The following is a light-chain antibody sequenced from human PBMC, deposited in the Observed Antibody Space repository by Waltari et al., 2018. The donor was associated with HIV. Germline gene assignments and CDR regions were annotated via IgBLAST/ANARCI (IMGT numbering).Light chain of an antibody. CDR2: DTY. J-gene: IGKJ5*01. CDR1: QSVAGNH. Sequence: IVLTQSPGTLSLSSGERVTLSCRASQSVAGNHLAWYQQRTGQAPRLLNYDTYRRATGIPDRFSCSGSGTDFTLTIGSLEPEDFAVYYCQQYGTSVTFGQGTRLEIK. CDR3: QQYGTSVT. V-gene: IGKV3-20*01.